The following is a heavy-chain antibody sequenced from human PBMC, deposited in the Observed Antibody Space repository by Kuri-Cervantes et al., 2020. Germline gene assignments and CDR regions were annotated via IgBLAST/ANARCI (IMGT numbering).Heavy chain of an antibody. D-gene: IGHD5-12*01. CDR1: GFTFSSYW. J-gene: IGHJ4*02. CDR2: IKQDGSEK. V-gene: IGHV3-7*01. CDR3: ARDGSGWLRLVDY. Sequence: GESLKISCAASGFTFSSYWMSWVRQAPGKGLEWVANIKQDGSEKYYVDSVKGRFTISRDNAKNSLYLQMNSLRAEDTAVYYCARDGSGWLRLVDYWGQGTLVTVSS.